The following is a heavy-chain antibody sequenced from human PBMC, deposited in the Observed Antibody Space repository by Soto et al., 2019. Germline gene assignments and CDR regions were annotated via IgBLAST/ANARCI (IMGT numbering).Heavy chain of an antibody. CDR1: GGSISSGGYY. J-gene: IGHJ4*02. CDR3: AREVRGGYSYAPSGFDY. Sequence: QVQLQESGPGLVKPSQTLSLTCTVSGGSISSGGYYWSWIRQHPGKALEWIGYIYYSGSTNYNQSLKSRVTISVDTSKNQFPLKLSSVRAADTAVDYCAREVRGGYSYAPSGFDYWGQGTLVTVSS. D-gene: IGHD5-18*01. CDR2: IYYSGST. V-gene: IGHV4-31*03.